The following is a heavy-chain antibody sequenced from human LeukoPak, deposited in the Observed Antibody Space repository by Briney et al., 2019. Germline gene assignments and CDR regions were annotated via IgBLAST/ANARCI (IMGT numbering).Heavy chain of an antibody. D-gene: IGHD6-13*01. V-gene: IGHV4-34*01. Sequence: PSETLSLTCAVYGASFSGYYWSWIRQPPGKGLEWIGEINHSGSTNYNPSLKSRVTISVDTSKNQFSLKLSSVTAADTAVYYCARTGYSSSWYHYYYGMDVWGKGTTVTVSS. CDR3: ARTGYSSSWYHYYYGMDV. CDR1: GASFSGYY. CDR2: INHSGST. J-gene: IGHJ6*04.